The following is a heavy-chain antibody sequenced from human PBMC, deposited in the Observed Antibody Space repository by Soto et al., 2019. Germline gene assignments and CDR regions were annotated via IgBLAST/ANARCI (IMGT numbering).Heavy chain of an antibody. CDR1: RYPFTSYH. CDR3: ARGPESSISTWYNWFDP. Sequence: ASVKVSCKASRYPFTSYHMHWVRQAPGQGLEWVGTINPSGGSTFYAQKLEGRVSIARDTSTSTVYTELSSLRSEDTAVYYCARGPESSISTWYNWFDPWGQGTLVTVSS. J-gene: IGHJ5*02. V-gene: IGHV1-46*04. CDR2: INPSGGST. D-gene: IGHD6-13*01.